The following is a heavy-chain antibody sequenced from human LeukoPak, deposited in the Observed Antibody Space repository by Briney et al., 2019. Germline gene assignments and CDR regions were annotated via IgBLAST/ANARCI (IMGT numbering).Heavy chain of an antibody. V-gene: IGHV3-43*02. D-gene: IGHD3-10*01. Sequence: GGSLRLSCAASGFTFDDYAMHWGRPAPGKGLEWVSLISGDGGSTYYADSVKGRFTISRDNSKNSLYLQMNSPRTEDTALYYCAKAPRDYGSGSYYYYYGMDVWGQGTTVTVSS. J-gene: IGHJ6*02. CDR1: GFTFDDYA. CDR3: AKAPRDYGSGSYYYYYGMDV. CDR2: ISGDGGST.